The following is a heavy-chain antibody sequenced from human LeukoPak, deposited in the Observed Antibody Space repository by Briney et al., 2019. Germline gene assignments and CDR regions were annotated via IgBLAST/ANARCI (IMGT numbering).Heavy chain of an antibody. CDR3: ARDRGSSWYHWFDP. V-gene: IGHV4-30-2*01. J-gene: IGHJ5*02. Sequence: TLSLTFAVSGGSISSGGYSWSWIRPQPGEGLEWIGYIYHSGSTYYNPSLKSRVTISVDRSKNQFSLKLSSVTAADTAVYYCARDRGSSWYHWFDPWGQGTLVTVSS. CDR2: IYHSGST. D-gene: IGHD6-13*01. CDR1: GGSISSGGYS.